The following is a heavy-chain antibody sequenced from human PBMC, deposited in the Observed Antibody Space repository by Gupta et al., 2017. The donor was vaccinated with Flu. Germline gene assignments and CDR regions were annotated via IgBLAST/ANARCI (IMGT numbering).Heavy chain of an antibody. Sequence: FSISRDNSKNTVYLQMNSLRAEDTAIYYCASHGYIGYERDYWGQGTLVTVSS. V-gene: IGHV3-23*01. J-gene: IGHJ4*02. CDR3: ASHGYIGYERDY. D-gene: IGHD5-12*01.